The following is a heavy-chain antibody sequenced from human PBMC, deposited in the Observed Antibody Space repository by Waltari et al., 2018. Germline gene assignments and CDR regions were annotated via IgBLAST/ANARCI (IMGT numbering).Heavy chain of an antibody. Sequence: EVQLLESGGGLVQPGGSLRLSCEASGFRFSDFAMSWVRQAPGGGLVWVAAITKTGDDTYYADSVRGRLTVSRDNSKNTLYVQMNSLRAEDAAVYYCATYNLGFIYYRGLDVWGQGTTVTVSS. CDR2: ITKTGDDT. CDR1: GFRFSDFA. D-gene: IGHD1-1*01. J-gene: IGHJ6*02. V-gene: IGHV3-23*01. CDR3: ATYNLGFIYYRGLDV.